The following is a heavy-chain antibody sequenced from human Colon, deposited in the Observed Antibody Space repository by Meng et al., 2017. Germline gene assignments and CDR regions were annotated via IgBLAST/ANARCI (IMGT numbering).Heavy chain of an antibody. CDR1: GFSLSTRGVG. CDR3: ARKGALEPLDY. Sequence: QITLKESGPTLVNPTQTLTLTCTFSGFSLSTRGVGVGWIRQPPGKALEWLAVIYWDDDKRYSPSLKTRVTITKDTSKNQVVLTMTNMDPVDTATYYCARKGALEPLDYWGQGTLVTVSS. D-gene: IGHD1-1*01. J-gene: IGHJ4*02. CDR2: IYWDDDK. V-gene: IGHV2-5*02.